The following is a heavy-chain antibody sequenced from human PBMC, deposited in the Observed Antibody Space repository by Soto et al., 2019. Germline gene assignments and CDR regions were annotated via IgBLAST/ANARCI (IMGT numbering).Heavy chain of an antibody. Sequence: QVQLRQWGAGLLKPSETLSLTCAVFGGSFSDYYWTWIRQPPGKGLEWIGEINHSGTTSYNPSLKSRLTISVDTSNNQFSLKLSSVTAADTAVYYCAIKPIYHFFAGYYSVDYWGQGTLVTVSS. J-gene: IGHJ4*02. V-gene: IGHV4-34*01. CDR1: GGSFSDYY. CDR2: INHSGTT. D-gene: IGHD3-9*01. CDR3: AIKPIYHFFAGYYSVDY.